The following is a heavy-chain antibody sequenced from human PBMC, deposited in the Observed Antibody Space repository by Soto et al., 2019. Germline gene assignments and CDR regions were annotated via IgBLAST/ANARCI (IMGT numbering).Heavy chain of an antibody. Sequence: PGGSLRLSCAASGFTFSSYGMHWVRQAPGKGLEWVAVIWYDGSNKYYADSVKGRFTISRDNSENTLYLQMNSLRAEDTAVYYCAVGDYGDTYFDYWGQGTLVTVSS. D-gene: IGHD4-17*01. J-gene: IGHJ4*02. CDR3: AVGDYGDTYFDY. V-gene: IGHV3-33*01. CDR2: IWYDGSNK. CDR1: GFTFSSYG.